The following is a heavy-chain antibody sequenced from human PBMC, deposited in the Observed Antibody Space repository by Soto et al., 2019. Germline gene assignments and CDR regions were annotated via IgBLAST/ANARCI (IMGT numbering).Heavy chain of an antibody. V-gene: IGHV1-46*01. CDR1: GYTFTSYY. CDR3: ARDLGYYDSSGYPLDY. Sequence: ASVKVSCKASGYTFTSYYMHWVRQAPGQGLEWMGIINPSGGSTSYAQKFQGRVTMTRDTSTSTVYMELSSLRSEDTAVYYCARDLGYYDSSGYPLDYWGQGTLVTVS. CDR2: INPSGGST. D-gene: IGHD3-22*01. J-gene: IGHJ4*02.